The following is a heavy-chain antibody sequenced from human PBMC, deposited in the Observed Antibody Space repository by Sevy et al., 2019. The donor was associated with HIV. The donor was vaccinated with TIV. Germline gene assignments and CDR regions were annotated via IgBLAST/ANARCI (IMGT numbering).Heavy chain of an antibody. D-gene: IGHD2-2*01. J-gene: IGHJ3*02. V-gene: IGHV1-18*01. Sequence: ASVKVSCKASGYTFTSYGISWVRQAPGQGLEGMGWISAYNGNTNYAQKLQGRVTMTTDTSTSTAYMELRSLRSDDTAVYYCARPDCSSTSCHGHDAFDIWGQGTMVTVSS. CDR1: GYTFTSYG. CDR3: ARPDCSSTSCHGHDAFDI. CDR2: ISAYNGNT.